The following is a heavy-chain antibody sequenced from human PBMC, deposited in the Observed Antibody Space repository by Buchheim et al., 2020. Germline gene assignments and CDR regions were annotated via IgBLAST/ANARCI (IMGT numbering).Heavy chain of an antibody. D-gene: IGHD3-22*01. J-gene: IGHJ4*02. Sequence: QVQLVESGGGLVKPGGSLRLSCAASGFTFSDYYMSWIRQAPGKGLEWVSYISSSSSYINYADSVKGRFTISRDNAKNSLYLQMNSLRAEDTAVYYCARVFLDSSGYYYRIYYFEYWGQGTL. CDR2: ISSSSSYI. CDR1: GFTFSDYY. CDR3: ARVFLDSSGYYYRIYYFEY. V-gene: IGHV3-11*06.